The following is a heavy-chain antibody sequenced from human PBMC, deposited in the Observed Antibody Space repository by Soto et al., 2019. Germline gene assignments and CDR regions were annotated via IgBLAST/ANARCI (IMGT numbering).Heavy chain of an antibody. Sequence: GGSLRLSCAASGFTFSSYAMSWVRQAPGKGLEWVSAISGSGGSTYYADSVKGRFTISRDNSKNTLYLQMNSLRAEDTAVYYCAKDRGPYYYDSSGPFDYWGQGTLVTVSS. D-gene: IGHD3-22*01. CDR1: GFTFSSYA. J-gene: IGHJ4*02. CDR2: ISGSGGST. V-gene: IGHV3-23*01. CDR3: AKDRGPYYYDSSGPFDY.